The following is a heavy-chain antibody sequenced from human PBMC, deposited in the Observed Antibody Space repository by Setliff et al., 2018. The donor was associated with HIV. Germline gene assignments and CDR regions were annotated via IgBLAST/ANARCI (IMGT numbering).Heavy chain of an antibody. J-gene: IGHJ5*01. D-gene: IGHD1-1*01. CDR1: GFTFSSYS. V-gene: IGHV3-21*06. CDR2: ISSSSSYI. CDR3: ARDWNGDGRSIDS. Sequence: GGSLRLSCAASGFTFSSYSMNWVRQVPGKGLEWVSSISSSSSYIYYADSVKGRFTISRDNAKNSLYLQMNSLRAEDTAVYYCARDWNGDGRSIDSWGQGTLVTVSS.